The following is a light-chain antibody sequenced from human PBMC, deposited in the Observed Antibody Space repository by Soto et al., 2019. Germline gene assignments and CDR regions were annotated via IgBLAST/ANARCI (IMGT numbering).Light chain of an antibody. CDR2: DVS. CDR3: SSYTSDNTYV. Sequence: QSALTQPASVSGSPGQSITISCSGTSSDVGGYNYVSWYQQHPGKAPRVMIYDVSNRPSGVSDRFSGSKSGNTATLTISGFQAEDEADYYCSSYTSDNTYVFASGTKLTFL. CDR1: SSDVGGYNY. V-gene: IGLV2-14*03. J-gene: IGLJ1*01.